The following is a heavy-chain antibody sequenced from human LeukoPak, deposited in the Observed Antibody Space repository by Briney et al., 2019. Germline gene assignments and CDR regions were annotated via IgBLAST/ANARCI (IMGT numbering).Heavy chain of an antibody. D-gene: IGHD3-16*01. CDR3: GREWITNPFAPLGV. CDR1: GGSISSGDYY. J-gene: IGHJ6*04. Sequence: SQTLSLTCTVSGGSISSGDYYWSWIRQPPGKGLEWIGYIYYSGSTYYNPSLKSRVTISVDTSKNQFSLKLSSVTAADTAVYYCGREWITNPFAPLGVWGKGTTVTVSS. CDR2: IYYSGST. V-gene: IGHV4-30-4*08.